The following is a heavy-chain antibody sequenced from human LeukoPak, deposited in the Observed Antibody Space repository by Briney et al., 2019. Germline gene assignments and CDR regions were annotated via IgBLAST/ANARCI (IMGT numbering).Heavy chain of an antibody. V-gene: IGHV4-34*01. CDR1: GGSFSGYY. CDR2: INHSGST. CDR3: ARAPRGVLLWFGESFDY. Sequence: SETLSLTCAVYGGSFSGYYWSWIRQPPGKGLEWIGEINHSGSTNYNPSLKSRVTISVDTSKNQSSLKLSSVTAADTAVYYCARAPRGVLLWFGESFDYWGQGTLVTVSS. J-gene: IGHJ4*02. D-gene: IGHD3-10*01.